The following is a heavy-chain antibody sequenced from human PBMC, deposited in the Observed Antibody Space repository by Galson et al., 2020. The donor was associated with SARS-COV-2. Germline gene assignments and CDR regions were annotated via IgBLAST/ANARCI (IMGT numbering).Heavy chain of an antibody. Sequence: SETLSLTCAVYGGSFSGYYWSWIRQPPGKGLEWIGEINHSGSTNYNPSLKSRVTISVDTSKNQFSLKLSSVTAADTAVYYCARSGYSSSWYGIRNWFDPGGQGTLVPVCS. V-gene: IGHV4-34*01. CDR3: ARSGYSSSWYGIRNWFDP. CDR2: INHSGST. CDR1: GGSFSGYY. J-gene: IGHJ5*02. D-gene: IGHD6-13*01.